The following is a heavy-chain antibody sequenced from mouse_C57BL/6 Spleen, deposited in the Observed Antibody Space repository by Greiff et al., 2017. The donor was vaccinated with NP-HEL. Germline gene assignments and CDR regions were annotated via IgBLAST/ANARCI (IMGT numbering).Heavy chain of an antibody. CDR3: ARSTTVARYFDV. D-gene: IGHD1-1*01. CDR1: GYTFTSYW. J-gene: IGHJ1*03. V-gene: IGHV1-50*01. CDR2: IDPSDSYT. Sequence: VQLQQSGAELVKPGASVKLSCKASGYTFTSYWMQWVKQRPGQGLEWIGEIDPSDSYTNYNQKFKGKATLTVDTSSSTAYMQLSSLTSEDSAVYYCARSTTVARYFDVWGTGTTVTVSS.